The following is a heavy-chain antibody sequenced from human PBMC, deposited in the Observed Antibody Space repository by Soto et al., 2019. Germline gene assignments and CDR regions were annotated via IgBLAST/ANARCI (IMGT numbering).Heavy chain of an antibody. Sequence: SSYYWGWIRQPPGKGLEWVSIIYNDGSTYYADSVKGRFTISRDNSKNTLYLQMLSLRAEDTAVYYCARDSYARYWGQGTLVTVSS. J-gene: IGHJ4*02. CDR2: IYNDGST. CDR3: ARDSYARY. D-gene: IGHD4-17*01. V-gene: IGHV3-66*01. CDR1: SSYY.